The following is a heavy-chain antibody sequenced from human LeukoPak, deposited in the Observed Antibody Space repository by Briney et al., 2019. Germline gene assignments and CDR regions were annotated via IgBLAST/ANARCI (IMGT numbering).Heavy chain of an antibody. CDR3: AKEGPIVGTPRNYFDS. CDR2: ITADDGDT. Sequence: ASVKVSCKASGYTFTKYAIHWVRQAPGHRLEWMGWITADDGDTKYSEDLQGRVTITTDTSASTAYMELNSLTSEDMAVYYCAKEGPIVGTPRNYFDSWGQGTLVTVSS. V-gene: IGHV1-3*03. CDR1: GYTFTKYA. J-gene: IGHJ4*02. D-gene: IGHD1-26*01.